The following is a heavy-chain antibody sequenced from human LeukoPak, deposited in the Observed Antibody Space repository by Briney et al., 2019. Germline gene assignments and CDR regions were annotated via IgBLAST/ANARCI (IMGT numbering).Heavy chain of an antibody. J-gene: IGHJ4*02. V-gene: IGHV3-21*01. CDR3: ARAFGYSSSWYGY. CDR2: ISSSSSYI. D-gene: IGHD6-13*01. CDR1: GFTFSSYS. Sequence: PGGSLRLSCAASGFTFSSYSMNWVRQAPGKGLEWVSSISSSSSYIYYADSVKGRFTISRDNAKNSLYLQMNSLRAEDTAVYYCARAFGYSSSWYGYWGQGTLVTVSS.